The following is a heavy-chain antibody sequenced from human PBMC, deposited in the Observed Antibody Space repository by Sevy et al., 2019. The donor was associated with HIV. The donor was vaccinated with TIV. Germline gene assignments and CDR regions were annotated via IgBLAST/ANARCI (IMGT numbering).Heavy chain of an antibody. V-gene: IGHV3-7*01. CDR1: GFTLSNYW. CDR3: ARDLFSGSYYENY. J-gene: IGHJ4*02. Sequence: GGSLRLSCAASGFTLSNYWMSWVRQAPGKGLEWVANIIQDGSDKYYVDFVKGRFTISRDNAKNSLYLQMNSLRVEDTAVYYCARDLFSGSYYENYWGQGTLVTVSS. D-gene: IGHD1-26*01. CDR2: IIQDGSDK.